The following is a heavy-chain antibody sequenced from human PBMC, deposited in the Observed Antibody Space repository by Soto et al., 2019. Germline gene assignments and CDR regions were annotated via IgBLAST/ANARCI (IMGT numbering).Heavy chain of an antibody. CDR1: GFTFSSYA. V-gene: IGHV3-23*01. CDR3: AKVAPSFAMVRGVTPYFDY. J-gene: IGHJ4*02. Sequence: GGSLRLSCAASGFTFSSYAMSWVRQAPGKGLEWVSAISGSGGSTYYADSVKGRFTISRDNSKNTLYLQMNSLRAEDTAVYYCAKVAPSFAMVRGVTPYFDYWGQGTLVTVSS. D-gene: IGHD3-10*01. CDR2: ISGSGGST.